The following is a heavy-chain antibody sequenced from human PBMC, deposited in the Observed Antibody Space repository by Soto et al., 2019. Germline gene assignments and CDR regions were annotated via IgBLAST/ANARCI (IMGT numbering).Heavy chain of an antibody. Sequence: QVQLVQSGAEVKKPGASVKVSCKASGYTFTSYDINWVRQATGQGLEWMGWMNPNSGNTGYAQKFQGRVTMTRNTSMGTDYMELSSLRSEDTAVYYCARGPIAAAGKGYYFDYWGQGTLVTVSS. V-gene: IGHV1-8*01. D-gene: IGHD6-13*01. CDR1: GYTFTSYD. CDR3: ARGPIAAAGKGYYFDY. CDR2: MNPNSGNT. J-gene: IGHJ4*02.